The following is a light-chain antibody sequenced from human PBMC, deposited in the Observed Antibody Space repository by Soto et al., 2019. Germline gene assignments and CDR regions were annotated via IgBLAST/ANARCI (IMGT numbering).Light chain of an antibody. V-gene: IGKV1-5*03. Sequence: QMADSASTLTASIGDRVTITCRASQTISSWLAWYQQKPGKAPKLLIYKASTLKSGVPSRFSGSGSGTEFTLTICSLQPDDFATYCSQLSNIYSEPFGQG. CDR2: KAS. J-gene: IGKJ1*01. CDR3: QLSNIYSEP. CDR1: QTISSW.